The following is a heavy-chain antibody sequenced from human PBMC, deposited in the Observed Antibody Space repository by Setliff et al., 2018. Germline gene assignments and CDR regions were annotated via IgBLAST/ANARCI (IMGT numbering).Heavy chain of an antibody. V-gene: IGHV4-31*03. J-gene: IGHJ5*02. CDR1: GGSISSSSYY. CDR2: IYYSGST. CDR3: ARGGDSGSWFDP. Sequence: TLSLTCTVSGGSISSSSYYWGWIRQPPGKGLEWIGYIYYSGSTYYNPSLKSRVTISVDTSKNQFSLKLSSVTAADTAVYYCARGGDSGSWFDPWGQGTLVTVSS. D-gene: IGHD5-12*01.